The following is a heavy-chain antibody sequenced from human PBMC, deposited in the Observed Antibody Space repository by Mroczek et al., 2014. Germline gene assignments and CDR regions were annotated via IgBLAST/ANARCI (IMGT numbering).Heavy chain of an antibody. CDR3: ARDRVPAANYYYYYMDV. CDR1: GFTFSSYS. V-gene: IGHV3-21*01. J-gene: IGHJ6*03. CDR2: ISSSSSYI. D-gene: IGHD2-2*01. Sequence: EVQLVETGGGLVKPGGSLRLSCAASGFTFSSYSMNWVRQAPGKGLEWVSSISSSSSYIYYADSVKGRFTISRDNAKNSLYLQMNSLRAEDTAVYYCARDRVPAANYYYYYMDVWGKGTTVTVSS.